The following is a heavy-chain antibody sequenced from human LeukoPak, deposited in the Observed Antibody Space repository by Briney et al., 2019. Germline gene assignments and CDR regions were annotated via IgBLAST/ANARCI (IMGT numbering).Heavy chain of an antibody. J-gene: IGHJ4*02. CDR3: ARDKAGIAAAGGEEYFDY. CDR2: IYTSGST. D-gene: IGHD6-13*01. Sequence: SETLSLTCTVSGGSISSYYWSWIRQPAGKGLEWIGRIYTSGSTNYNPSLKSRVTMSVDTSKNQFSLKLSSVTAADTAVYYCARDKAGIAAAGGEEYFDYWGQGTLVTVSS. CDR1: GGSISSYY. V-gene: IGHV4-4*07.